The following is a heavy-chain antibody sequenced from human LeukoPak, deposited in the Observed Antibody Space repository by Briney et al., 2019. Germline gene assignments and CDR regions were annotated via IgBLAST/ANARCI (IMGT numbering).Heavy chain of an antibody. J-gene: IGHJ5*02. CDR3: ARDGTTAGSWFDP. Sequence: PSETLSLTCTVSGGSISSGGHYWSWIRQHPGKGPEWIGYIYYSGSTFYNPSLKSRVTISVDTSKNQFSLKLSSVTAADTAVYYCARDGTTAGSWFDPWGQGTLVTVSS. V-gene: IGHV4-31*03. CDR1: GGSISSGGHY. D-gene: IGHD4-11*01. CDR2: IYYSGST.